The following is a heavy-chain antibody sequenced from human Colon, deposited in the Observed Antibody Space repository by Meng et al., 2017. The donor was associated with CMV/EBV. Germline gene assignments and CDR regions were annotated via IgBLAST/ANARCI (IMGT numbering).Heavy chain of an antibody. CDR3: TRVGGAARPPAGYGMDV. CDR2: IRSKANSYAT. J-gene: IGHJ6*02. D-gene: IGHD6-6*01. V-gene: IGHV3-73*01. Sequence: GESLKISCAASGFTFRGSDVHWVRQASGKGLEWVGRIRSKANSYATAYAASVKGRFTISRDDSKTTGYLQMNSLKIEDTAVYYCTRVGGAARPPAGYGMDVWGQGTTVTVSS. CDR1: GFTFRGSD.